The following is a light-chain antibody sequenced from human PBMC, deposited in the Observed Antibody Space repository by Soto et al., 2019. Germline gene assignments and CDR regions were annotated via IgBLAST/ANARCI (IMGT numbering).Light chain of an antibody. CDR3: QKYNSVPYT. Sequence: DIQMTQSPSSLSASVGDRVSITCRASQDISNYIAWYQQKPGKVPKLLIYATSTLQSGVPSRFSDRVSGTDFSLTISSLQPEDAATYYCQKYNSVPYTFGQGTKLEI. V-gene: IGKV1-27*01. J-gene: IGKJ2*01. CDR2: ATS. CDR1: QDISNY.